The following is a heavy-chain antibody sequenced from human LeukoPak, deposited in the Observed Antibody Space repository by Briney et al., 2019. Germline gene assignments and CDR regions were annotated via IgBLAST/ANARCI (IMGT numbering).Heavy chain of an antibody. CDR2: INHSGST. V-gene: IGHV4-34*01. J-gene: IGHJ4*02. CDR3: ANAPYYYAPPGG. CDR1: GGSFSGYY. D-gene: IGHD3-10*01. Sequence: SETLSLTCAVYGGSFSGYYWSWIRQPPGKGLEWIGEINHSGSTNYNPSLKSRVTISVDTSKNQFSLKLSSVTAADTAVYYCANAPYYYAPPGGWGQGTLVTVSS.